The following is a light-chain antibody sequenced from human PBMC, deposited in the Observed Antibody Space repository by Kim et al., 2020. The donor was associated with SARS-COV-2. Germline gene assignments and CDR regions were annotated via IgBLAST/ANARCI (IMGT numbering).Light chain of an antibody. CDR2: EVT. J-gene: IGLJ1*01. V-gene: IGLV2-8*01. CDR3: ISYAGSNIFV. CDR1: SSGVGGYKY. Sequence: GQSVTIACTGTSSGVGGYKYVSWYQQNPGKAPKLMIYEVTKMPSGVPDRFSGSRSGNTASLTVSGLQAEDEADYYCISYAGSNIFVFGTGTKVTFL.